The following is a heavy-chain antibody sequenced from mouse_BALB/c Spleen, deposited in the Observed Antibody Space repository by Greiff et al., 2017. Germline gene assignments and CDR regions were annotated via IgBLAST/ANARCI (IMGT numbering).Heavy chain of an antibody. V-gene: IGHV1-69*02. CDR1: GYTFTSYW. CDR2: IDPSDSET. D-gene: IGHD1-1*02. Sequence: VQLQQPGAELVKPGAPVKLSCKASGYTFTSYWMNWVKQRPGRGLEWIGRIDPSDSETHYNQKFKDKATLTVDKSSSTAYIQLSSLTSEDSAVYYCARERDYGGLRYAMDYWGQGTSVTVSS. J-gene: IGHJ4*01. CDR3: ARERDYGGLRYAMDY.